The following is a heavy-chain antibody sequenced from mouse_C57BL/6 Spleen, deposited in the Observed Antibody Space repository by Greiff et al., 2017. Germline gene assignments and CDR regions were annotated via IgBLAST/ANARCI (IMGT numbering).Heavy chain of an antibody. D-gene: IGHD2-3*01. CDR2: INPNNGGT. Sequence: EVQLQQSGPELVKPGASVKISCKASGYTFTDYYMNWVKQSHGKSLEWIGDINPNNGGTSYNQKFKGKATLTVDKSSSTAYMELRSLTSEDSAVYYCARLIYDGYPAWFAYWGQGTLVTVSA. J-gene: IGHJ3*01. CDR3: ARLIYDGYPAWFAY. CDR1: GYTFTDYY. V-gene: IGHV1-26*01.